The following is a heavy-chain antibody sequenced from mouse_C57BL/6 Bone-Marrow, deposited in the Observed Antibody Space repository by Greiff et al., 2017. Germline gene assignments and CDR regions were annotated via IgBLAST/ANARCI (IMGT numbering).Heavy chain of an antibody. J-gene: IGHJ4*01. CDR1: GYTFTNYW. D-gene: IGHD4-1*01. V-gene: IGHV1-63*01. Sequence: VQLMESGAELVRPGTSVTMSCKASGYTFTNYWIGWAKQRPGHGLEWIGDIYPGGGSTNYNEKVKGKATLTADKSSSKAYMQFSRLTSEDSAIYYCARGTGNAMDYWGQGTSVTVSS. CDR3: ARGTGNAMDY. CDR2: IYPGGGST.